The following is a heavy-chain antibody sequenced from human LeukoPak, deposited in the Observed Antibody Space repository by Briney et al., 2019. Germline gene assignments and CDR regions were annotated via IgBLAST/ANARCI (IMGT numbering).Heavy chain of an antibody. V-gene: IGHV4-39*01. CDR1: GGSISSSSYY. Sequence: PSETLSLTCTVSGGSISSSSYYWGWIRQPPGKGLEWIGSIYYSGSTYYNPSLKSRVTISVDTSKNQFSLKLSSVTAADTAVYYCARRDYDFWSGYAFDIWGQGTMVTVSS. D-gene: IGHD3-3*01. J-gene: IGHJ3*02. CDR3: ARRDYDFWSGYAFDI. CDR2: IYYSGST.